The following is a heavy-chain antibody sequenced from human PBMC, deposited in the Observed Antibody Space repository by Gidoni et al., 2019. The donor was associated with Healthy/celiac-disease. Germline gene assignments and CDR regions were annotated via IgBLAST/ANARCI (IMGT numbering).Heavy chain of an antibody. V-gene: IGHV4-34*01. D-gene: IGHD3-16*02. Sequence: QVQLQQWGAGLLKPSETLSLTCAVYGRSFSGYYWSWIRQPPGKGLEWIGEINHSGSTNYNPSLKSRVTISVDTSKNQCSLKLSSVTAADTAVYYCARGRYYDYVWGSYRYRGYFDYWGQGTLVTVSS. CDR1: GRSFSGYY. CDR2: INHSGST. J-gene: IGHJ4*02. CDR3: ARGRYYDYVWGSYRYRGYFDY.